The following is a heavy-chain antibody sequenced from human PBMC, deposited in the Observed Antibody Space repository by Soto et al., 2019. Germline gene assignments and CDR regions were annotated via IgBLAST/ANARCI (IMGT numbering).Heavy chain of an antibody. CDR3: ANSFSPTSRDWYSHFDQ. J-gene: IGHJ4*02. V-gene: IGHV3-23*01. CDR1: GFAFSSYA. Sequence: EVHLLESGGGLVQPGGSLRLSCAASGFAFSSYAMSWVRQAPGKGLEWVSAISSYGDSTYYPDSVRGRFTISRDNSKNTVYLQMSSLRAEDTALYYCANSFSPTSRDWYSHFDQWGQGTLVTVSS. CDR2: ISSYGDST. D-gene: IGHD2-21*01.